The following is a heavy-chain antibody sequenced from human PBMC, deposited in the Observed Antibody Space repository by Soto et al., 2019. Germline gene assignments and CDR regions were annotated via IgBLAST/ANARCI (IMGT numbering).Heavy chain of an antibody. D-gene: IGHD3-3*01. J-gene: IGHJ3*02. CDR3: ARDFWSGYWPYYDAFDI. CDR1: GFTFSSYS. Sequence: GGSLRLSCAASGFTFSSYSMNWVRQAPGKGLEWVSYISSSSSTIYYADSAKGRFTISRDNAKNSLYLQMNSLRAEDTAVYYCARDFWSGYWPYYDAFDIWGQGTMVTVSS. V-gene: IGHV3-48*01. CDR2: ISSSSSTI.